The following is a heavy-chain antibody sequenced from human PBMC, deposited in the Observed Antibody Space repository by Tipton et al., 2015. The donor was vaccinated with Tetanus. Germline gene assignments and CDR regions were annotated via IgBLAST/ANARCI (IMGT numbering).Heavy chain of an antibody. CDR2: ISGSGGST. D-gene: IGHD3-22*01. CDR3: AKDGRGYYYDSGEGAFDI. V-gene: IGHV3-23*01. Sequence: SLRLSCAASGFTFSSYAMSWVRQAPGKGLEWVSAISGSGGSTYYADSVKGRFTISRDNSKNTLYLQMNSLRAEDTAVYYCAKDGRGYYYDSGEGAFDIWGQGTMVTVSS. CDR1: GFTFSSYA. J-gene: IGHJ3*02.